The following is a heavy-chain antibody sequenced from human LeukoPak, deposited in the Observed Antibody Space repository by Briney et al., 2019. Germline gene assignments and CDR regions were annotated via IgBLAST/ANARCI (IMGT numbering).Heavy chain of an antibody. V-gene: IGHV3-74*01. CDR2: INSGGSST. Sequence: GGSLRLSCAASGFTFSSYWMHWVRQAPGKGLVWVSRINSGGSSTSYADSVKGRFTISRDNAKNTLYLQMNSLRAEDTAVYYCAREASQYYYDSSGYAFDIWGQGTMVTVSS. D-gene: IGHD3-22*01. J-gene: IGHJ3*02. CDR3: AREASQYYYDSSGYAFDI. CDR1: GFTFSSYW.